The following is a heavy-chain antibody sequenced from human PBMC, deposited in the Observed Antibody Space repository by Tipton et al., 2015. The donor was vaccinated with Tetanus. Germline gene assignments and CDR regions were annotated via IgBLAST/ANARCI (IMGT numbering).Heavy chain of an antibody. V-gene: IGHV3-23*01. D-gene: IGHD3-10*01. Sequence: SLRLSCAASGFTFSSYAVSWVRQAPGKGLEWVSAISGSGGSTYYADSVKGRFTISRDNSKNTLYLQMNSLRAEDTAVYYCAKDAPPNYYGSGSYYWFDPWGQGTLVTVSS. CDR2: ISGSGGST. J-gene: IGHJ5*02. CDR3: AKDAPPNYYGSGSYYWFDP. CDR1: GFTFSSYA.